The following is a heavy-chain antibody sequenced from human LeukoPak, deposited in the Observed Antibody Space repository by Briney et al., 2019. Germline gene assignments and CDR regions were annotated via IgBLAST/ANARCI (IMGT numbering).Heavy chain of an antibody. J-gene: IGHJ4*02. V-gene: IGHV1-2*06. CDR3: ARVSNCVVGSCKPIFDF. Sequence: ASVKVSCKASGYTFTSYYIHWVRQATGQGLEWMGRINPSSGDPNYAQKFQGRVTITRDTSINTAYMELSSLRSYDHARYYGARVSNCVVGSCKPIFDFWGQGNQVTVS. D-gene: IGHD2-15*01. CDR2: INPSSGDP. CDR1: GYTFTSYY.